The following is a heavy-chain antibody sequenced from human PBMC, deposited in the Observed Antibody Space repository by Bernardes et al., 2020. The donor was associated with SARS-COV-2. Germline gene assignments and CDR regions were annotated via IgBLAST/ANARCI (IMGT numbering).Heavy chain of an antibody. CDR1: GFTFGDFA. CDR2: IRSAAYGGTT. CDR3: NRDIPDVVVPVASTFDI. Sequence: GRSLRLSCTTSGFTFGDFAMSWFRQAPGKGLEWVGFIRSAAYGGTTEYAASVKGRFIISRDDSKSIAYLQMSSLKTEDTAVYFCNRDIPDVVVPVASTFDIWGQGKMVTVSS. J-gene: IGHJ3*02. V-gene: IGHV3-49*03. D-gene: IGHD2-2*01.